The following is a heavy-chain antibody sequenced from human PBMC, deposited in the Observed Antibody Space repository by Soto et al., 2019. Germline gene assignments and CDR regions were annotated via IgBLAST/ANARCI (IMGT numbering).Heavy chain of an antibody. D-gene: IGHD3-10*01. J-gene: IGHJ6*02. CDR1: GGNFSNDA. V-gene: IGHV1-69*01. Sequence: QEQLVQAGAEVKKPGSSVRISCRASGGNFSNDAVSRVRQAPGQGLQWMGGIIPICGTTHYAQKFQGRLTITADASTATAYMELRSVTSEDTAVYYCATGLRTGNYGMDVWGQGTAVTVSS. CDR2: IIPICGTT. CDR3: ATGLRTGNYGMDV.